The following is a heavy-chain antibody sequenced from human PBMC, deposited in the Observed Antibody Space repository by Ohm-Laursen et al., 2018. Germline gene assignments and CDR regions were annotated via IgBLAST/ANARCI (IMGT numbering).Heavy chain of an antibody. J-gene: IGHJ4*02. Sequence: GASVKVSCKTSGYTFTSYAISWVRQAPGQGLEWMGWISGYTGNIKYAQEFQGRVTMTQDTSTSTAYMELRSLRSDDTALYYCARAEGVIVAAHFDNWGPGTLVTVSS. V-gene: IGHV1-18*01. D-gene: IGHD6-25*01. CDR1: GYTFTSYA. CDR2: ISGYTGNI. CDR3: ARAEGVIVAAHFDN.